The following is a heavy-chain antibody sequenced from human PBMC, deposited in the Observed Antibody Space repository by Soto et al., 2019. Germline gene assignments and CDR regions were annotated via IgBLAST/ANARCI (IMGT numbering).Heavy chain of an antibody. CDR3: ARGTGTNYYYYYMDV. CDR2: ISSSSSYI. Sequence: EVQLVESGGGLVKPGGSLRLSCAASGFTFSSYSMNWVRQAPGKGLEWVSSISSSSSYIYYADSVKGRFTISRDNAKNSLYLQMNSLRAEDTAVYYYARGTGTNYYYYYMDVWGKGTTVTVSS. D-gene: IGHD1-1*01. J-gene: IGHJ6*03. CDR1: GFTFSSYS. V-gene: IGHV3-21*01.